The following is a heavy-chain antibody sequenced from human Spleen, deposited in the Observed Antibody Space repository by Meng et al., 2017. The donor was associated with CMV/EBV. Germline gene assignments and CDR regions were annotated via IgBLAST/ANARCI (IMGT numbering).Heavy chain of an antibody. CDR1: GFTFSNSA. CDR2: ITGTGGHS. Sequence: GESLKISCAASGFTFSNSAMSWVRQAPGKGLEWVSTITGTGGHSYYADSVKGRLTISRDNSKNALFLQMSSLGADDTAVYYCARGGAVAGTWYFDLWGRGTLVTVSS. D-gene: IGHD1/OR15-1a*01. J-gene: IGHJ2*01. V-gene: IGHV3-23*01. CDR3: ARGGAVAGTWYFDL.